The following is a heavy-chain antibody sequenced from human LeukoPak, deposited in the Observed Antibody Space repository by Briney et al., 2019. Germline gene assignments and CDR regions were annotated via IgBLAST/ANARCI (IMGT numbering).Heavy chain of an antibody. V-gene: IGHV3-30-3*01. CDR3: ARAEYDRSGSIYYYYGMDI. CDR1: GFTFSSYS. CDR2: ISYDGSNK. J-gene: IGHJ6*02. Sequence: GGSLRLSCAASGFTFSSYSMHWVRQAPGKGLEWVAVISYDGSNKYNADSVKGRFTISRDNSKNTLYLQMNSLRREDTAEYYCARAEYDRSGSIYYYYGMDIWGRGTTVTVSS. D-gene: IGHD3-22*01.